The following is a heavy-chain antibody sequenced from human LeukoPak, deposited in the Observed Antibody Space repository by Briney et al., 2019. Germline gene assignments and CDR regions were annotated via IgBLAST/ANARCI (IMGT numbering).Heavy chain of an antibody. Sequence: PSETLSLTCTVSGGSISSYYWSWIRQPAGKGLEWIGRIYTSGSTNYNPSLKGRVTMSVDTSKDQFSLKLSSVTAADTAVYYCARGGYSSGLDYWGQGTLVTVSS. CDR2: IYTSGST. D-gene: IGHD6-19*01. V-gene: IGHV4-4*07. J-gene: IGHJ4*02. CDR3: ARGGYSSGLDY. CDR1: GGSISSYY.